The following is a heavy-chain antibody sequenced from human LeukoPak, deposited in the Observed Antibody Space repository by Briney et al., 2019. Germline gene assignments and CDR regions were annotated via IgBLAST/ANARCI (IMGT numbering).Heavy chain of an antibody. CDR2: ISSSSNKV. CDR1: GFAISDYS. Sequence: GGSLRLSCAASGFAISDYSMNWVRQVPGKRLEWVSYISSSSNKVYYADSVKGRFTISRDNAKNSLFLQMNSLRADDMAVYYCARNFYCGGDCAISYFDYWGQGTLVTVSS. V-gene: IGHV3-48*01. CDR3: ARNFYCGGDCAISYFDY. J-gene: IGHJ4*02. D-gene: IGHD2-21*02.